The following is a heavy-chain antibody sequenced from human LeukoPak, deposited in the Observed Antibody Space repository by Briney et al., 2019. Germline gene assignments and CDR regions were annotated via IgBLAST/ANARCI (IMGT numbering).Heavy chain of an antibody. D-gene: IGHD6-6*01. V-gene: IGHV3-9*03. CDR3: AKGLDPLSIAARSDAFDI. CDR1: GFTFDDYA. Sequence: PGRSLRLSCAASGFTFDDYAMHWVRQAPGKGLEWVSGISWNSGSIGYADSVKGRFTISRDNAKNSLYLQMNSLRAEDMALYYCAKGLDPLSIAARSDAFDIWGQGTMVTVSS. CDR2: ISWNSGSI. J-gene: IGHJ3*02.